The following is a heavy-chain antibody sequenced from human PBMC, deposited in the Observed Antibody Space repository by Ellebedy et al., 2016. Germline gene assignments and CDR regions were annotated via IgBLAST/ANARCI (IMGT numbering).Heavy chain of an antibody. Sequence: SETLSLTCTVSHDNIKTYSWNWIRQPPGKALEWNGDIFYNGSTIYNPSLKTRLSMSRDMSKKQFSLKMTSVTAADTAFYYCTRTVRASGWADPWGQGILVIVS. J-gene: IGHJ5*02. CDR3: TRTVRASGWADP. CDR2: IFYNGST. CDR1: HDNIKTYS. D-gene: IGHD4-17*01. V-gene: IGHV4-59*01.